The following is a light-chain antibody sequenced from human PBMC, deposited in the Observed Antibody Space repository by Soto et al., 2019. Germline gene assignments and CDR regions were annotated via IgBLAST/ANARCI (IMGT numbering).Light chain of an antibody. CDR1: QSVSGN. CDR3: QQYNNWPPLT. V-gene: IGKV3-15*01. J-gene: IGKJ4*01. CDR2: GAS. Sequence: EILMPQSLATLSVSPGERATLSCRARQSVSGNLAWYQQKPGQAPRLLIYGASTRATGIPARFSGSGSGTEFTLTISSLQSEDFAVYYCQQYNNWPPLTFGGGTKVEIK.